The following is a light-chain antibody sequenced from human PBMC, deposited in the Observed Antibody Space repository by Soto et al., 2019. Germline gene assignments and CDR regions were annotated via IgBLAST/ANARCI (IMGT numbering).Light chain of an antibody. CDR2: EVS. CDR1: SSDVGGYNY. Sequence: QSALTQPPSASGSPGQSVTISCTGTSSDVGGYNYASWYQQHPGKAPKLMIYEVSKRPSGVPDRFSGSKSGNTASLTVSGLQAEDEADYYCRSYAGSNNFEVFGGGTKVTVL. CDR3: RSYAGSNNFEV. J-gene: IGLJ2*01. V-gene: IGLV2-8*01.